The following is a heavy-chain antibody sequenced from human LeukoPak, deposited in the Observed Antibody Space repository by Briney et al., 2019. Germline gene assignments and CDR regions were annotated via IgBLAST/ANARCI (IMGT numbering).Heavy chain of an antibody. CDR1: GFTFSSYW. CDR2: IKQDGSEK. CDR3: ARDLGDGFDC. Sequence: GGSLRLSCAASGFTFSSYWMNWVRQAPGEGLEWVANIKQDGSEKNYVDSVKGRFTISRDNANNSLHLQMNSLRAEDTAVYYSARDLGDGFDCWGQGTLVTVSS. D-gene: IGHD3-16*01. V-gene: IGHV3-7*01. J-gene: IGHJ4*02.